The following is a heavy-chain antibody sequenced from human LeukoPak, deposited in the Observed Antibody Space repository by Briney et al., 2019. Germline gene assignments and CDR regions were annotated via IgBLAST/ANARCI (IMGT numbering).Heavy chain of an antibody. V-gene: IGHV1-8*02. D-gene: IGHD3-10*01. J-gene: IGHJ5*02. CDR2: MNPNSGNT. Sequence: GASVKVSCKASGYTFTSYGISWVRQATGQGLEWMEWMNPNSGNTGYAQKFQGRVTMTRNTSISTAYMELSSLRSEDTAVYYCARLNYNDNYGTNWFDPRGQGTLVTVSS. CDR3: ARLNYNDNYGTNWFDP. CDR1: GYTFTSYG.